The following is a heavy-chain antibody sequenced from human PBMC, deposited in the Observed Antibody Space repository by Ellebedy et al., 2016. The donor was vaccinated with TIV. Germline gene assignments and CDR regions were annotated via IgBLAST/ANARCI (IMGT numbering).Heavy chain of an antibody. D-gene: IGHD4-11*01. CDR1: GFTFGRYW. V-gene: IGHV3-74*01. CDR3: ARDRGDYSISGP. Sequence: GESLKISCVASGFTFGRYWMHWVRQAPGNKLVWVSRIKSDGSSTTYADSAKGRFTTSRDNARNTLYLQMNSLRGEDTAVYFCARDRGDYSISGPWGQGTLVTVSS. J-gene: IGHJ5*02. CDR2: IKSDGSST.